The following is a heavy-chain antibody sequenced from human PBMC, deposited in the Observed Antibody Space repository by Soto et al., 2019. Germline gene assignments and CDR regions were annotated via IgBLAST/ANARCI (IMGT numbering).Heavy chain of an antibody. CDR2: ISGSGGST. J-gene: IGHJ5*02. CDR3: AKTSTQQLAHDSDP. Sequence: EVQLLESGGGLVQPGGSLRLSCAASGFTFSSYAMSWVRQAPGKGLEWVSAISGSGGSTYYADSVKGRFTISRDNSKNTLYLQMNSLRAEDTAVYYCAKTSTQQLAHDSDPWGQGTLVTVST. V-gene: IGHV3-23*01. CDR1: GFTFSSYA. D-gene: IGHD6-13*01.